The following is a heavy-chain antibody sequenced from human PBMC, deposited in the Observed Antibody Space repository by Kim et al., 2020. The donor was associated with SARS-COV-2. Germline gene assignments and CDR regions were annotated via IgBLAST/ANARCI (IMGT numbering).Heavy chain of an antibody. Sequence: GGSLRLSCAASGFTFSDYYMTWIRQTPGKGLEWVSYISPSGNTIYYADSVKGRFTVSRDNAKNSLSLQMNSLRADDTAVYYCARVTWVDFYGIDVWGQGT. V-gene: IGHV3-11*01. J-gene: IGHJ6*02. CDR2: ISPSGNTI. CDR1: GFTFSDYY. CDR3: ARVTWVDFYGIDV. D-gene: IGHD7-27*01.